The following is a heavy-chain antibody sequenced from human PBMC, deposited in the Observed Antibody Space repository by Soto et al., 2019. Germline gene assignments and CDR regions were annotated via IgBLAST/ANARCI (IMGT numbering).Heavy chain of an antibody. J-gene: IGHJ5*02. CDR2: IYYSGST. V-gene: IGHV4-39*01. CDR1: GGSITSSSYY. D-gene: IGHD1-26*01. CDR3: ATQEVGGSYVYPFDP. Sequence: QLHLRESGPGLVKPSETLSLTCTVSGGSITSSSYYWGWIRQPPGKGLEWIGSIYYSGSTYYNPSLTRRVTISVDTSKNQFSLKLTSVTAADTAVYYCATQEVGGSYVYPFDPWDQGTLVTVSS.